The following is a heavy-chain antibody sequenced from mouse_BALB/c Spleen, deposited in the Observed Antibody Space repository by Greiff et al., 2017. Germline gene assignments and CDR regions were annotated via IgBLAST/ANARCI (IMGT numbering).Heavy chain of an antibody. D-gene: IGHD1-1*01. V-gene: IGHV1-7*01. CDR3: ARVRDYFDY. CDR2: INPSTGYT. J-gene: IGHJ2*01. CDR1: GYTFTSYW. Sequence: VQLQESGAELAKPGASVKMSCKASGYTFTSYWMHWVKQRPGQGLEWIGYINPSTGYTEYNQKFKDKATLTADKSSSTAYMQLSSLTSEDSAVYYCARVRDYFDYWGQGTTLTVSS.